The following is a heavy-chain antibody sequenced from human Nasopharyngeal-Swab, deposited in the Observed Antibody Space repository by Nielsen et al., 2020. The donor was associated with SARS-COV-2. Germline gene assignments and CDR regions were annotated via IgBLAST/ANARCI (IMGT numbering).Heavy chain of an antibody. CDR1: GFYFSTYS. Sequence: GGSLSLSCAAAGFYFSTYSFNWVRKAPGKGLEWVSSITTSSTYIYYADSVKSRFTMSRDHAKNSLYLQMNSLRAEDTAVYYCARDGAAAGLFDYWGQGTLVTVSS. CDR3: ARDGAAAGLFDY. D-gene: IGHD6-13*01. J-gene: IGHJ4*02. CDR2: ITTSSTYI. V-gene: IGHV3-21*01.